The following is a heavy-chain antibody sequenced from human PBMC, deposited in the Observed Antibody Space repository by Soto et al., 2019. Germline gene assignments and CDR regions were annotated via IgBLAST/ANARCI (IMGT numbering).Heavy chain of an antibody. J-gene: IGHJ6*02. CDR2: ISYDGSNK. V-gene: IGHV3-30*03. D-gene: IGHD1-26*01. CDR3: AGTVAILLDYYYGMDV. Sequence: QVQLVESGGGVVQPGRSLRLSCAASGFTFSSYGMHWVRQAPGKGLEWVAVISYDGSNKYYADSVKGRFTISRDNSKNTLYLQMIILRAEDTAVYYCAGTVAILLDYYYGMDVWGQGSTVTVSS. CDR1: GFTFSSYG.